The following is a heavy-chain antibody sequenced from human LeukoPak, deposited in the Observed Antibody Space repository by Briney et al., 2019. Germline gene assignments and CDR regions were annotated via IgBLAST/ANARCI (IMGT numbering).Heavy chain of an antibody. Sequence: PSETLSLTCTVSGGSISSYYWSWIRQPPGKGLEWIGYIHYSGSTNYNPSLKSRVTISVDTSKNQFSLKLSSVTAADTAVYYCARHVEVFGSSLAFDIWGQGTMVTVSS. CDR2: IHYSGST. D-gene: IGHD1-26*01. J-gene: IGHJ3*02. CDR1: GGSISSYY. V-gene: IGHV4-59*08. CDR3: ARHVEVFGSSLAFDI.